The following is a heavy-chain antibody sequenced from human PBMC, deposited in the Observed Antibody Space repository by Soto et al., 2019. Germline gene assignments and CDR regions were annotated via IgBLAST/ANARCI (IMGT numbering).Heavy chain of an antibody. CDR2: INQSGST. CDR3: TRYFFGLRP. CDR1: GGSLSGYY. Sequence: SETLSLTCAVNGGSLSGYYWSWIRQSPGKGLEWIGKINQSGSTDYNPSLKSRVTISVDTSKNQSSLKMTSVTAADTAVYYCTRYFFGLRPWGQGTLVTVSS. J-gene: IGHJ5*02. D-gene: IGHD3-3*01. V-gene: IGHV4-34*01.